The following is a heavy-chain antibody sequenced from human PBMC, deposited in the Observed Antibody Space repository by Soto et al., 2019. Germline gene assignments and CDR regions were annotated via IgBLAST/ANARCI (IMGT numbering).Heavy chain of an antibody. CDR2: MHTSGST. V-gene: IGHV4-4*07. Sequence: SETLSLTCTVSGGSIRGYYWSWIRQSAGMGLEWIGRMHTSGSTNYNPSLKSRVTVSVDMSKNQISLKLTSVTAADTALYYCVRASMPKAHFDSWGQGTLVTVSS. CDR3: VRASMPKAHFDS. CDR1: GGSIRGYY. J-gene: IGHJ4*02. D-gene: IGHD2-2*01.